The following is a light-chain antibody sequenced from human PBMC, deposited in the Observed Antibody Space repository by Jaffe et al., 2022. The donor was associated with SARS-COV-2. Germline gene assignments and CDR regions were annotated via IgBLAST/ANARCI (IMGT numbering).Light chain of an antibody. CDR3: QQSHSTLFT. CDR2: AAS. Sequence: DIQMTQSPSSLSASVGDRVTITCRASQTMSIHLNWYQQKAGKAPKLLIYAASTLQSGVPSRFSGSGSGTDFTLTISSLQPEDFATYYCQQSHSTLFTFGPGTKVEIK. J-gene: IGKJ3*01. V-gene: IGKV1-39*01. CDR1: QTMSIH.